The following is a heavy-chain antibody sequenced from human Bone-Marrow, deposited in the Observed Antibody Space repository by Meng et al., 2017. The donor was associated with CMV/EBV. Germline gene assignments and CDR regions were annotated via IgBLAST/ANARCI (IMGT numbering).Heavy chain of an antibody. CDR2: IKEDGSER. J-gene: IGHJ6*02. CDR3: AKDVGYDFWSTYPPAYYGMDV. Sequence: GESLKISCAASGFTFSRYWMSWVRQAPGKGLEWVANIKEDGSERYYVDSVKGRFTISRDNAKNSLYLQMNSLRAEDTAVYYCAKDVGYDFWSTYPPAYYGMDVWGQGTTVTVSS. CDR1: GFTFSRYW. V-gene: IGHV3-7*01. D-gene: IGHD3-3*01.